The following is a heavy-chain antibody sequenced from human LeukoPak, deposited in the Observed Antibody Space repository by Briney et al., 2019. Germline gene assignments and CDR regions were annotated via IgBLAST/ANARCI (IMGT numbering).Heavy chain of an antibody. Sequence: ASVKVSCKASGYTFTGYYMHWVRQAPEQGLEWMGWINPNSGGTNYAQKFQGRVTMTRDTSISTAYMELSRLRSDDTAVYYCATTITMIVVDAGFDYWGQGTLVTVSS. CDR3: ATTITMIVVDAGFDY. CDR2: INPNSGGT. V-gene: IGHV1-2*02. CDR1: GYTFTGYY. J-gene: IGHJ4*02. D-gene: IGHD3-22*01.